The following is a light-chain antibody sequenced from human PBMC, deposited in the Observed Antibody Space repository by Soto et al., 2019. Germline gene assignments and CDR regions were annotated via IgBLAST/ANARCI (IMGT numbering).Light chain of an antibody. CDR2: EVS. Sequence: QSVLTQPPSASGSPGQSVTISCTGTSSDVGGYNYVSWYQQHPGKAPKLMIYEVSKRPSGVPDRFSGSKSGNTASLTVSGLQAEDEAAYYCSSYAGSNNYVFGTGTKVTVL. CDR3: SSYAGSNNYV. V-gene: IGLV2-8*01. J-gene: IGLJ1*01. CDR1: SSDVGGYNY.